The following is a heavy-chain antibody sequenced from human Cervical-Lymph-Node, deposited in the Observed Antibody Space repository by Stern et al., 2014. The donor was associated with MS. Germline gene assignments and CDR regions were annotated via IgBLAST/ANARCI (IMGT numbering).Heavy chain of an antibody. D-gene: IGHD4-23*01. CDR2: ISSGGSYI. CDR3: ARGRGGNYRYYFDY. J-gene: IGHJ4*02. V-gene: IGHV3-21*01. Sequence: EVQLVESGGGLVKPGGSLRLSCAASGFTFSSYSMNWVRQAPGKGLEWVASISSGGSYIYYADSLKGRFTISRENAKNSLYLQMNSLRAEDTAVYYCARGRGGNYRYYFDYWGQGTLVTVSS. CDR1: GFTFSSYS.